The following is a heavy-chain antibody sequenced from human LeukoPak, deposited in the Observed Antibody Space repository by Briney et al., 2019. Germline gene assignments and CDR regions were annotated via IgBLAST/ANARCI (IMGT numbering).Heavy chain of an antibody. CDR3: ARDTVVVPGALFDY. CDR1: GFTFSSYW. V-gene: IGHV3-30*02. J-gene: IGHJ4*02. D-gene: IGHD2-2*01. Sequence: GGSLRLSCAASGFTFSSYWMSWVRQAPGKGLEWVAFIRYDGSNKYYADSVKGRFTISRDNAKNSLYLQMDSLRAEDTAVYYCARDTVVVPGALFDYWGQGTLVTVSS. CDR2: IRYDGSNK.